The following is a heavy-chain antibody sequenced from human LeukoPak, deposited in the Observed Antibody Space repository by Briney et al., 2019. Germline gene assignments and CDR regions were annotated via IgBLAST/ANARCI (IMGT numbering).Heavy chain of an antibody. Sequence: GGSLRLSCAASGFTLSSYAMRWVRHAPGKGLEWGSAISGSGGSTYYADSVKDRFTISRDNSKNTLYLQMNSLRSEDTAVYFCAKPLVVVVAAPIGYWGQGTLVTVSS. J-gene: IGHJ4*02. CDR1: GFTLSSYA. CDR3: AKPLVVVVAAPIGY. D-gene: IGHD2-15*01. CDR2: ISGSGGST. V-gene: IGHV3-23*01.